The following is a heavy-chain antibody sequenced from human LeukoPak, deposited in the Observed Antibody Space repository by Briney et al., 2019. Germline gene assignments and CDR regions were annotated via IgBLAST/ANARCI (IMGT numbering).Heavy chain of an antibody. CDR2: ISGSGDST. J-gene: IGHJ4*02. D-gene: IGHD3-22*01. V-gene: IGHV3-23*01. CDR3: AKGPGRYYDSSGYIDY. Sequence: PGGSLRLSCAASGFTFSSYAMSWVRQAPGKGLEWVSAISGSGDSTYYADSVKGRFTISRDNSKNTLYLQMNSLRAEDTAVYYCAKGPGRYYDSSGYIDYWGQGTLVTVSS. CDR1: GFTFSSYA.